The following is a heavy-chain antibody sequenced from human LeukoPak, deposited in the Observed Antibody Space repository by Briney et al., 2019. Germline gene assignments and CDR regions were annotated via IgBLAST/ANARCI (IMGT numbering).Heavy chain of an antibody. J-gene: IGHJ6*02. CDR3: ARDSSTSNYYYGMDV. Sequence: GGSLRLSCAASGFTFSTYTMNWVRQAPGKGLAWVSGISGSGDSTYYADSVKGRFTVSRDNSKNTLYLQLNSLRAEDTAVYYCARDSSTSNYYYGMDVWGQGTTVTVSS. CDR2: ISGSGDST. CDR1: GFTFSTYT. D-gene: IGHD6-13*01. V-gene: IGHV3-23*01.